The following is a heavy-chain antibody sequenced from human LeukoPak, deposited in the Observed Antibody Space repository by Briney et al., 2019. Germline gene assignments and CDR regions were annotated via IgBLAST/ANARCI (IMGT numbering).Heavy chain of an antibody. CDR1: GGTFSSYA. J-gene: IGHJ5*02. CDR2: IIPIFGTA. Sequence: ASVKVSCKASGGTFSSYAISWVRQAPGQGLGWMGGIIPIFGTANYAQKFQGRVTITADESTSTAYMELSSLRSEDTAVYYCARADIVVVPAAINWFDPWGQGTLVTVSS. D-gene: IGHD2-2*02. CDR3: ARADIVVVPAAINWFDP. V-gene: IGHV1-69*01.